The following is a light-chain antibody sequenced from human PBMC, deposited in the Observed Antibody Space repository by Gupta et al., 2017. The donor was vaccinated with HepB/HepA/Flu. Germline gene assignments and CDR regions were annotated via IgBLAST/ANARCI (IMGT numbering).Light chain of an antibody. J-gene: IGLJ1*01. CDR1: SSNTGSNY. Sequence: SVLTQPPPASSPPVQRVTISCSARSSNTGSNYVCCYQQFPGTAPKLLIYRNNQRPSGVPERFSGSKSGTSASMAISGLRADDEADYYCATGDDSLSGYVFGNGTNVTVL. CDR3: ATGDDSLSGYV. CDR2: RNN. V-gene: IGLV1-47*01.